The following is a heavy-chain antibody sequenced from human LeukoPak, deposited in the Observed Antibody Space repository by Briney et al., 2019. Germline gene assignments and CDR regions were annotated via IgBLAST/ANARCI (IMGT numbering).Heavy chain of an antibody. CDR3: ASDRGRGYSGYDIRFDY. CDR1: GFTFSSYA. Sequence: GGSLRLPCAASGFTFSSYAMHWVRQAPGKGLEWVAVISYDGSNKYYADSVKGRFTISRDNSKNTLYLQMNSLRAEDTAVYYCASDRGRGYSGYDIRFDYWGQGTLVTVSS. V-gene: IGHV3-30-3*01. J-gene: IGHJ4*02. D-gene: IGHD5-12*01. CDR2: ISYDGSNK.